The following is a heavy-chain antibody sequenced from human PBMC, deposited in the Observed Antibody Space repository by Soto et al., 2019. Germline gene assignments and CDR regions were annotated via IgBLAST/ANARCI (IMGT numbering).Heavy chain of an antibody. J-gene: IGHJ4*02. CDR2: VFWNDDK. D-gene: IGHD2-21*01. V-gene: IGHV2-5*01. CDR1: GFSFGVSGGG. CDR3: ARAYTCDVDH. Sequence: QITLKESGPTLVKPTQTLTLTCTFSGFSFGVSGGGVGWIRQPPGRALEWLGLVFWNDDKRYSPSLESRHTLTKDTSNNQVVPTVTNLAPGDTGTYYCARAYTCDVDHGGQGTLVTVTS.